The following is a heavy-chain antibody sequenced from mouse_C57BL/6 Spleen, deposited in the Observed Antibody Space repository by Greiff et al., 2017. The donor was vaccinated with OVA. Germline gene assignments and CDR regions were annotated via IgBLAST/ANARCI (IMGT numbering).Heavy chain of an antibody. V-gene: IGHV2-5*01. CDR2: IWRGGST. CDR1: GFSLTSYG. CDR3: AKGKRELGRDAMDY. D-gene: IGHD4-1*01. Sequence: QVQLQQSGPGLVQPSQSLSITCTVSGFSLTSYGVHWVRQSPGKGLEWLGVIWRGGSTDYNAAFMSRLSITKDNSKSQVFFKMNSLQADDTAIYYCAKGKRELGRDAMDYWGQGTSVTVSS. J-gene: IGHJ4*01.